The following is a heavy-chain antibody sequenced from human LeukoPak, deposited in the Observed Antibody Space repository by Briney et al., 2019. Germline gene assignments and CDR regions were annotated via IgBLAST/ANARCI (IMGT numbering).Heavy chain of an antibody. V-gene: IGHV4-39*07. CDR2: IYYSGST. J-gene: IGHJ4*02. CDR1: GGSISSSSYY. CDR3: ARGERYSGSYLFDY. D-gene: IGHD1-26*01. Sequence: TSETLSLTCTVSGGSISSSSYYWGWLRQPPGKGLEWIGSIYYSGSTYYNPSLKSRVTISVDTSKNQFSLKLSSVTAADTAVYYCARGERYSGSYLFDYWGQGTLVTVSS.